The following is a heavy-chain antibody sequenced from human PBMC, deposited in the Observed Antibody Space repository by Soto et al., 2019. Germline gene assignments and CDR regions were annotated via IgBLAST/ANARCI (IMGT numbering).Heavy chain of an antibody. CDR2: ISYDGSNK. D-gene: IGHD3-10*01. CDR1: GFTFSSYG. Sequence: QVQLVESGGGVVQPGRSLRLSCAASGFTFSSYGMHWVRQAPGKGLERVAVISYDGSNKYYADSVKGRFTIYRDNSKNTLYLLRNSLRAEDTAVYYCAKDRAYYGSGSGFSWGQGTLVTVSS. V-gene: IGHV3-30*18. J-gene: IGHJ4*02. CDR3: AKDRAYYGSGSGFS.